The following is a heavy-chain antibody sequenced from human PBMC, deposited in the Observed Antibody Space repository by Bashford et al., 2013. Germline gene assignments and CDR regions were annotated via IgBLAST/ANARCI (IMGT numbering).Heavy chain of an antibody. CDR2: IYYSGST. Sequence: SETLSLTCTVSGGSISSYYWSWIPXRPPGKGLEWIGYIYYSGSTNYNPSLKSRVTISVDTSKNQFSLKLSSVTAADTAVYYCARDQDVFWSXTGYYFDYWGQGTLVTVSS. V-gene: IGHV4-59*01. J-gene: IGHJ4*02. CDR1: GGSISSYY. CDR3: ARDQDVFWSXTGYYFDY. D-gene: IGHD3-3*01.